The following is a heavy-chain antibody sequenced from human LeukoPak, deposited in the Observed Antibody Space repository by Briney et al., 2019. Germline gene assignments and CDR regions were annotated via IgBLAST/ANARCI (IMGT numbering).Heavy chain of an antibody. J-gene: IGHJ4*02. Sequence: PGGSLRLSCTASGFTFGDYAMSWFRQAPGKGLEWVAFIRSKEYGGASEYAASVKGRFTISRDDSKSIAYLQMNSLKTEDTAVYYCTTYRSYSDYWGQGTLVTVSS. CDR2: IRSKEYGGAS. CDR3: TTYRSYSDY. V-gene: IGHV3-49*03. D-gene: IGHD1-14*01. CDR1: GFTFGDYA.